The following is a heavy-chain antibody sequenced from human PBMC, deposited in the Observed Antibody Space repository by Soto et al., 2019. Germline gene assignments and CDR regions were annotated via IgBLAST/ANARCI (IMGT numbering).Heavy chain of an antibody. CDR3: ARGQLLRFDVFDI. Sequence: SETLSLTCTVSGGSISSYYWSWIRQPPGKGLEWIGYVYYSGSTTYNPSLKSRVTMSVDTSKNQFSLKLSSVTAADTAVYYCARGQLLRFDVFDIWGHGTMVTVSS. CDR1: GGSISSYY. D-gene: IGHD3-3*01. V-gene: IGHV4-59*01. J-gene: IGHJ3*02. CDR2: VYYSGST.